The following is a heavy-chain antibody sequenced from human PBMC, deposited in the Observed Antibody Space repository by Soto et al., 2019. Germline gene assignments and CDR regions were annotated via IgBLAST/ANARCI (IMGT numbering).Heavy chain of an antibody. D-gene: IGHD3-22*01. CDR1: GDTFSSYT. CDR3: STSGGAVRAKTPGY. V-gene: IGHV1-69*01. Sequence: QVQLVQSGPEVKKPGSSVNVSCRASGDTFSSYTISWVRQAPGPGLEWMGGIIPIFGTTNYAQKFLGRVTITADEATGTADMELRSRTSDAEADDDCSTSGGAVRAKTPGYWGQGTLVTVSS. J-gene: IGHJ4*02. CDR2: IIPIFGTT.